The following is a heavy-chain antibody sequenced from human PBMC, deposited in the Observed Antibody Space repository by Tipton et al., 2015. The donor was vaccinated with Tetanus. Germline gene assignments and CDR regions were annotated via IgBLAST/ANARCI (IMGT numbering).Heavy chain of an antibody. CDR2: INHSGST. Sequence: TLSLTCAVYGGSFSGYYWSWIRQPPGKGLEWIGEINHSGSTNYNPSLKSRVTISVDTSKNQFSLQLSSVTAADTAGYYCAGGRLTTVTRWFAPWGQGTLVTVSS. D-gene: IGHD4-17*01. CDR3: AGGRLTTVTRWFAP. V-gene: IGHV4-34*01. J-gene: IGHJ5*02. CDR1: GGSFSGYY.